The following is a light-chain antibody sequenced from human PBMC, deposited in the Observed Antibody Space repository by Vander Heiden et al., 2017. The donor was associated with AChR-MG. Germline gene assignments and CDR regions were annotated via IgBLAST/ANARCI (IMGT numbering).Light chain of an antibody. Sequence: QSALTPPSSASGSPGQSVTISCPGTSSDVGGYKYVSWYKQHPGKAPKLMIYEVNKRPSGVPDRFAGSKPGNTASLTVSGLQAEDEADYYCSSYAGSNNLFGGGTKLTVL. J-gene: IGLJ2*01. V-gene: IGLV2-8*01. CDR2: EVN. CDR1: SSDVGGYKY. CDR3: SSYAGSNNL.